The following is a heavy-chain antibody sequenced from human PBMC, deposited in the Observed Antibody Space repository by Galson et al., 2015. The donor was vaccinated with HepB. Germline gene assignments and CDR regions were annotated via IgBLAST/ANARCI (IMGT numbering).Heavy chain of an antibody. CDR2: IGGSGSSI. D-gene: IGHD3-9*01. CDR3: ARDSGKRYFDLEPQMNWFDP. CDR1: GFIFSSYE. V-gene: IGHV3-48*03. Sequence: SLRLSCAASGFIFSSYEMSWVRQAPGKGLEWVSYIGGSGSSIYYADSVKGRFIISRDNAKNSLYLQMNSLRAEDTAVYFCARDSGKRYFDLEPQMNWFDPWGQGTLVTVSS. J-gene: IGHJ5*02.